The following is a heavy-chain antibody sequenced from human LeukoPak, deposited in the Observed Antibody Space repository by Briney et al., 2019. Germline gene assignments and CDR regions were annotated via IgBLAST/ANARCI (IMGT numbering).Heavy chain of an antibody. D-gene: IGHD2-15*01. CDR3: ARDGRYCSGGFCYPH. CDR1: GLTFRNYE. J-gene: IGHJ4*02. V-gene: IGHV3-48*03. CDR2: ISSGGSTI. Sequence: GGSLRLLCALSGLTFRNYEVNWVRRARGKGLEGVSFISSGGSTIHYADSVKGRFNISRDNAKNSLYLQMNSLRAEDTAAYYCARDGRYCSGGFCYPHWGQGTLVTVSS.